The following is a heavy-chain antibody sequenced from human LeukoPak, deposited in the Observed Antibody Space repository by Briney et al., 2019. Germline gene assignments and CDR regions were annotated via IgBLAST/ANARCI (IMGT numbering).Heavy chain of an antibody. D-gene: IGHD3-10*02. V-gene: IGHV3-66*01. Sequence: GGSLRLSCSASGFTVSSYYMSWVRQAPGKGLEWVSVIYSGGSTYYADPVKGRFTISRDTSKNTVNLQMNSLRAGDTAVYYCARDHVVPSDGMDVWGQGTTVTVSS. J-gene: IGHJ6*02. CDR2: IYSGGST. CDR3: ARDHVVPSDGMDV. CDR1: GFTVSSYY.